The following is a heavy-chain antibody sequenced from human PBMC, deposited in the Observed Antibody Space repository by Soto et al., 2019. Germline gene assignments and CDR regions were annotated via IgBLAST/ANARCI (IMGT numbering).Heavy chain of an antibody. CDR3: ASSRGIYSSSWPFDP. CDR1: GFTFSSYA. J-gene: IGHJ5*02. D-gene: IGHD6-13*01. CDR2: ISYDGSNK. Sequence: GGSLRLSCAASGFTFSSYAMHWVRQAPGKGLEWVAVISYDGSNKYYADSVKGRFTISRDNSKNTLYLQMNSLRAEDTAVYYCASSRGIYSSSWPFDPWGQGILVTVSS. V-gene: IGHV3-30-3*01.